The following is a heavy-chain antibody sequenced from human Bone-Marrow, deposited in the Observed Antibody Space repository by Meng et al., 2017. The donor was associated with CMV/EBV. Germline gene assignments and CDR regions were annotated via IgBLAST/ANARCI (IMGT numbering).Heavy chain of an antibody. CDR2: IYYSGIT. CDR1: GGSVSSGSYY. D-gene: IGHD2-2*01. V-gene: IGHV4-61*01. Sequence: SETLSLTCTVSGGSVSSGSYYWSWIRQPTGKGLEWIGYIYYSGITNYNPSLKSRVTISVDTSKNQFSLKLSSVTAADTAVYYCARDTHIVVVPAAIYYYYGMDVWGQGTTVTVSS. J-gene: IGHJ6*02. CDR3: ARDTHIVVVPAAIYYYYGMDV.